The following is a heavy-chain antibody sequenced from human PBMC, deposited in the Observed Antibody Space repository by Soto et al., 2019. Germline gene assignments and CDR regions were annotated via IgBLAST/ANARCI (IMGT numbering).Heavy chain of an antibody. Sequence: QITLKESGPTLVKPTQTLTLTCAFSGFSLSTTAAGVGWIRQPPGKALEWLALLYWNDDKRYSPSLKSRLTIAKDTSKNQVVMTMSNMDPLDSATYYCVSESFPHWFDPWGQGILVIVSS. V-gene: IGHV2-5*01. D-gene: IGHD3-10*01. J-gene: IGHJ5*02. CDR2: LYWNDDK. CDR3: VSESFPHWFDP. CDR1: GFSLSTTAAG.